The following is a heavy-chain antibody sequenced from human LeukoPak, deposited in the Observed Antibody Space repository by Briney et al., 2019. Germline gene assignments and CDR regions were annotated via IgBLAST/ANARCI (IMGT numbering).Heavy chain of an antibody. CDR2: IFYSGST. Sequence: SETLSLTCAVYGGSFSGYYWSWIRQPPGKGLEWIGYIFYSGSTDYNPSLKSRVTISVDTSKNQFSLKLSSVTAADTAVYYCARSLTGNFDYWGQGTLVTVSS. D-gene: IGHD3-9*01. V-gene: IGHV4-59*01. J-gene: IGHJ4*02. CDR3: ARSLTGNFDY. CDR1: GGSFSGYY.